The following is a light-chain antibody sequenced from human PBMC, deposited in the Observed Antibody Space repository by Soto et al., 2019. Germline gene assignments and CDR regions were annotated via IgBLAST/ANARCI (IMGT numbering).Light chain of an antibody. J-gene: IGKJ1*01. CDR2: AAS. CDR1: QSITSN. Sequence: EVEMTQSPATLSVSPGERDTLSCRASQSITSNLAWYQQKPGQAPRLLIYAASTRATGIPTRFSGGGSGTEFTLTISSLQSEDFAVYYCQQYNNWPRTFGQGTKVDIK. V-gene: IGKV3-15*01. CDR3: QQYNNWPRT.